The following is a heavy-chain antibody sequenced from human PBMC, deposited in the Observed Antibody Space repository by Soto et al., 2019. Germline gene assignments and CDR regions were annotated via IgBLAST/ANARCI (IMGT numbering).Heavy chain of an antibody. J-gene: IGHJ5*02. Sequence: PSETLSLTCTVSGGSISRGDYYWSWIRQPPGKGLEWVGCVYYSGSTYYNPSLESRVSISVDTSKNQISLKLTSVTAADTAVYYCARGESSSWFYTSIDPWGQGALVTVSS. CDR2: VYYSGST. CDR1: GGSISRGDYY. D-gene: IGHD6-13*01. V-gene: IGHV4-30-4*01. CDR3: ARGESSSWFYTSIDP.